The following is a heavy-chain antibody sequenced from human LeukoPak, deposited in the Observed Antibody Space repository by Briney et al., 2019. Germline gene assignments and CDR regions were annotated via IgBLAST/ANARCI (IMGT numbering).Heavy chain of an antibody. J-gene: IGHJ4*02. D-gene: IGHD3-22*01. CDR2: ISAYNGNT. Sequence: GASVKVSCKASGYTFTSYGISWVRQAPGQGLEWMGWISAYNGNTNYAQKLQGRFTMTTDTSTSTAYMELRSLRSDDTAVYYCARGPAYYYDSSGYYYWGQGTLVTVSS. CDR3: ARGPAYYYDSSGYYY. CDR1: GYTFTSYG. V-gene: IGHV1-18*01.